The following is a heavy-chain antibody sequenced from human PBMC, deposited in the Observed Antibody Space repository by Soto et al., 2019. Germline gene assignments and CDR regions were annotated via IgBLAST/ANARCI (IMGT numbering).Heavy chain of an antibody. CDR2: IIPIFGTA. J-gene: IGHJ5*02. V-gene: IGHV1-69*13. CDR1: GGTFSSYA. Sequence: GASVKVSCKASGGTFSSYAISWVRQAPGQGLEWMGGIIPIFGTANYAQKFQGRVTITADESTSTAYMELSSLRSEDTAVYYCARRANRRGYNYNWFDPWGQGTLVTVSS. CDR3: ARRANRRGYNYNWFDP. D-gene: IGHD1-1*01.